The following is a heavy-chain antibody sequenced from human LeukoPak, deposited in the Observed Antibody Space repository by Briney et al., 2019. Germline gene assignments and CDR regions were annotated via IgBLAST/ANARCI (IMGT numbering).Heavy chain of an antibody. CDR1: GFTFSSYS. CDR2: ISSSSSYI. V-gene: IGHV3-21*01. D-gene: IGHD1-1*01. CDR3: ASFTTGTLDY. J-gene: IGHJ4*02. Sequence: GGSLRLSCAASGFTFSSYSMNWVRQAPGKGLEWVSSISSSSSYIYYADSVKGRFTISRDNAKNSLYLQMNSLRAEDTAVYYCASFTTGTLDYWGQGTLVTVSS.